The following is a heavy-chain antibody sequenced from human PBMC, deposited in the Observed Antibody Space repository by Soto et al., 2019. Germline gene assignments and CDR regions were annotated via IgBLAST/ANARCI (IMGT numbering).Heavy chain of an antibody. Sequence: QVQLQESGPGLVKPSQTLSLTCTVSGGSISSGDYYWSWIRQPPGKGLEWIGYIYYSGSTYYNPSLKSRVTITVDTSKNQFSLKLSSVTAADTAVYYCASVPGYYDYVWGSYRSNWFDPWGQGTLVTVSS. V-gene: IGHV4-30-4*01. CDR3: ASVPGYYDYVWGSYRSNWFDP. J-gene: IGHJ5*02. D-gene: IGHD3-16*02. CDR1: GGSISSGDYY. CDR2: IYYSGST.